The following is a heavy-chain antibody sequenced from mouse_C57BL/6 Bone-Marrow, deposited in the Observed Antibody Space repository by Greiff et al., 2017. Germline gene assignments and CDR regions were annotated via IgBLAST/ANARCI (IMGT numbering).Heavy chain of an antibody. CDR3: ERLTFRLRRGGDYAMDY. CDR2: IYPRSGNT. Sequence: QVQLKQSGAELARPGASVKLSCKASGYTFTSYGISWVKQRTGQGLEWIGEIYPRSGNTYYNEKFKGKATLTADKSSSTAYMELRSLTSEDSAVYFCERLTFRLRRGGDYAMDYWGRGTAVTVSS. J-gene: IGHJ4*01. CDR1: GYTFTSYG. D-gene: IGHD2-12*01. V-gene: IGHV1-81*01.